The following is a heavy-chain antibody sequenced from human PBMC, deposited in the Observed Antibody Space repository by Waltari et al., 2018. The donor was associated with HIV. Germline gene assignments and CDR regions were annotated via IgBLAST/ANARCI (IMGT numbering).Heavy chain of an antibody. CDR1: GFTVSSSF. J-gene: IGHJ4*02. V-gene: IGHV3-53*01. CDR3: ERVYSYGYFDN. Sequence: EVQLVESGGGLIQPGGSLRLSCAASGFTVSSSFISWVRQAPGKGLEWVSVIYNAGSTYYAESGRGRFTISRDTSKNTVSLQMKSLRADDTAVYYCERVYSYGYFDNWGQGTLVTVSS. CDR2: IYNAGST. D-gene: IGHD5-18*01.